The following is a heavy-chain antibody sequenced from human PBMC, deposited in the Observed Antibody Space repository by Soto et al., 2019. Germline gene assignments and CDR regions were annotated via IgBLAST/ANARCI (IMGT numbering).Heavy chain of an antibody. CDR1: GFTFSSYW. CDR2: IKQDGSEK. D-gene: IGHD6-19*01. CDR3: ARALGQWLVIWFDP. Sequence: PGGSLRLSCAASGFTFSSYWMSWVRQAPGKGLEWVANIKQDGSEKYYVDSVKGRFTISRDNAKNSLYLQMNSLRAEDTAVYYCARALGQWLVIWFDPWGQGTLVTVSS. J-gene: IGHJ5*02. V-gene: IGHV3-7*01.